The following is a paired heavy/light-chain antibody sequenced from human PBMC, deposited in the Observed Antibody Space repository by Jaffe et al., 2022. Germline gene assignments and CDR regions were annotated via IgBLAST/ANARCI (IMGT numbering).Light chain of an antibody. CDR2: GAS. Sequence: EIVLTQSPGTLSLSPGERATLSCRASQSISSSYFAWYQQKPGQAPRLLIYGASNRATGIPDRFSGSGSGTDFTLTISRLEPEDFAVYYCQQYGSSPPMYTFGQGTKLEIK. CDR1: QSISSSY. CDR3: QQYGSSPPMYT. V-gene: IGKV3-20*01. J-gene: IGKJ2*01.
Heavy chain of an antibody. V-gene: IGHV4-34*02. J-gene: IGHJ5*02. Sequence: QVQLQQWGAGLLKPSETLSLTCAVYVGSFSGYHWNWIRQPPGKGLEWIGEINHSGSINYNPSLKSRVTISVDTSKNQFSLNLRSVTAADTAVYYCARGPALPTANLWFDPWGQGTLVTVSS. CDR2: INHSGSI. CDR3: ARGPALPTANLWFDP. D-gene: IGHD2-2*01. CDR1: VGSFSGYH.